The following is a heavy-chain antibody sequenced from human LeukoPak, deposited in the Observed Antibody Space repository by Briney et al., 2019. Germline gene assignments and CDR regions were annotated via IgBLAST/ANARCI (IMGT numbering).Heavy chain of an antibody. J-gene: IGHJ3*02. D-gene: IGHD3-3*01. Sequence: SETLSLTCTVSGGSISSYYWSWIRQPPGKGLEWIGYIYYSGSTNYNPSLKSRVTISVDTSKNQFSLKLSSVTAADTAVYYCARDKSDYDFWSGYYFDAFDIWGQGTMVTVSS. CDR2: IYYSGST. CDR1: GGSISSYY. CDR3: ARDKSDYDFWSGYYFDAFDI. V-gene: IGHV4-59*12.